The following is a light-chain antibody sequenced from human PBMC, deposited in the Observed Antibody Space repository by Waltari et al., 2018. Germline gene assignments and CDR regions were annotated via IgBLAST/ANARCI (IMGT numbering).Light chain of an antibody. CDR3: QAWDSSTYVV. J-gene: IGLJ2*01. CDR1: KLGDKY. V-gene: IGLV3-1*01. Sequence: SYELTQPPSVSVSPGQTASITCSGDKLGDKYACWYQQKPGQSPVVVIYQDRKRPSGIPGGFSGARSGNTATLTIGGTQAMDEADYYCQAWDSSTYVVFGGGTKLTVL. CDR2: QDR.